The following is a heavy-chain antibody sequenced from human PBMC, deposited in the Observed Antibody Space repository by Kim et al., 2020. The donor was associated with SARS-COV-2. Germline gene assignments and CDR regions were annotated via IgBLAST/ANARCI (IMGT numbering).Heavy chain of an antibody. J-gene: IGHJ3*02. D-gene: IGHD1-20*01. V-gene: IGHV3-23*01. Sequence: GGSLRLSCAASGFTFRSYAMSWVRQAPGKGLEWVSDISESGGSTYYADSVKGRFTISRDNSKNTLYLQMNSLRVEDTAVYYCAKDLTGRTYVFDIWGQGTMVTVSS. CDR2: ISESGGST. CDR3: AKDLTGRTYVFDI. CDR1: GFTFRSYA.